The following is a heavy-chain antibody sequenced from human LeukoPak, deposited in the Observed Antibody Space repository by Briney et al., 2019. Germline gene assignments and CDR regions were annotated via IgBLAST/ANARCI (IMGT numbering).Heavy chain of an antibody. CDR3: ARVGRGYSAHDAFDI. CDR1: GFTVSSNY. D-gene: IGHD5-18*01. V-gene: IGHV3-53*01. Sequence: GGSLRLSCAASGFTVSSNYMSWVRQAPGKGLEWVSVIYSGGSTYYADSVKGRFTISRDNSKNTLYLQMNSLRAEDTAVYYCARVGRGYSAHDAFDIWGQGTMVTVSS. CDR2: IYSGGST. J-gene: IGHJ3*02.